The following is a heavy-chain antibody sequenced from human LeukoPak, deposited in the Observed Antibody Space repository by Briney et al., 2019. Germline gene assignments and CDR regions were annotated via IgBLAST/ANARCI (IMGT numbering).Heavy chain of an antibody. J-gene: IGHJ4*02. CDR2: IYHSGNA. V-gene: IGHV4-31*03. CDR3: ARDGGNRSADFGD. CDR1: GGSISSGGYY. D-gene: IGHD1-14*01. Sequence: PSETLSLTCTVSGGSISSGGYYWSWIRQHPGKGLEWIGYIYHSGNAYYNPALKSRITISVDTSKNQFSLKLSSVTAADTAVYYCARDGGNRSADFGDWGQGTLVTVSS.